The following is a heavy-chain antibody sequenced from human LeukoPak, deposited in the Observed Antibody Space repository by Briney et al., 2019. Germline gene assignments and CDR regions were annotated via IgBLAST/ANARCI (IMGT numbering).Heavy chain of an antibody. CDR1: GFTFSSYE. D-gene: IGHD6-13*01. CDR3: ARDDSSSWPGYFDY. V-gene: IGHV3-48*03. CDR2: ISSSGSTI. Sequence: GGSLRLSCAASGFTFSSYEMNWVRQAPGKGLEWVSYISSSGSTIYYADSVKGRFTISRDNAKNSLYLQMNSLRAEDAAVYYCARDDSSSWPGYFDYWGQGTLVTVSS. J-gene: IGHJ4*02.